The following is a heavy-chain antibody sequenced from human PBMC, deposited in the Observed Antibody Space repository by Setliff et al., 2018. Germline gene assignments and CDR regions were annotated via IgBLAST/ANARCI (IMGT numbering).Heavy chain of an antibody. V-gene: IGHV1-18*01. CDR3: AISTSSICSGGSCPNAFDV. J-gene: IGHJ3*01. CDR2: ISSYNDVT. Sequence: GASVKVSCKTAGGSFSSFAFSWVRQAPGQGLEWVGWISSYNDVTSYAQRFQGRVTLTTDTSTSAAYMELRTLRSDDTAVYYCAISTSSICSGGSCPNAFDVWGQGTMVTVSS. CDR1: GGSFSSFA. D-gene: IGHD2-15*01.